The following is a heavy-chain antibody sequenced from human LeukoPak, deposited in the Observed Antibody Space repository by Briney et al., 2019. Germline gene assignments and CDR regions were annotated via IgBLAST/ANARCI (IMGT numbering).Heavy chain of an antibody. Sequence: GGSLTLSCAVSGCTFSNNAMSWVRQPRSKGLEWVSAISGCGGSTYYADSVKGRFYISRDNTKHTLYLQMNSLRAEDTAIYYCAKDSPHQRYFDWLPSFDYWGQGTLVTVSS. CDR3: AKDSPHQRYFDWLPSFDY. CDR1: GCTFSNNA. V-gene: IGHV3-23*01. CDR2: ISGCGGST. D-gene: IGHD3-9*01. J-gene: IGHJ4*02.